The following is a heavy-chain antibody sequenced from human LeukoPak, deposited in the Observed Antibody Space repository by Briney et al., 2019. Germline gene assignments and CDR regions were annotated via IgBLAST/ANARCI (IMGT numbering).Heavy chain of an antibody. V-gene: IGHV4-34*01. Sequence: PSEILSLTCGVYGGSFSGYYWSWIRQPPGKGLEWIGEINHSGSTSYNPSLKSRVTVSLDTSKNHFSLRLSSVTAADTAVYYCARGIYGDYYFDYWGQGTLVTVSS. CDR3: ARGIYGDYYFDY. J-gene: IGHJ4*02. CDR1: GGSFSGYY. D-gene: IGHD4-17*01. CDR2: INHSGST.